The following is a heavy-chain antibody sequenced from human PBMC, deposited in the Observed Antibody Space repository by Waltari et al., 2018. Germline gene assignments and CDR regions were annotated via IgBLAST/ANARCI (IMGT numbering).Heavy chain of an antibody. CDR1: GYSISSGYY. J-gene: IGHJ4*02. Sequence: QVQLQESGPGLVKPSETLSLTCAVSGYSISSGYYWGWIRQPPGKGLEWIGSIYHSGSTYYNPSLKSRVTISVDTSKNQFSLKLSSVTAADTAVYYCARGYPYDKDGYFDYWGQGTLVTVSS. V-gene: IGHV4-38-2*01. D-gene: IGHD3-16*01. CDR2: IYHSGST. CDR3: ARGYPYDKDGYFDY.